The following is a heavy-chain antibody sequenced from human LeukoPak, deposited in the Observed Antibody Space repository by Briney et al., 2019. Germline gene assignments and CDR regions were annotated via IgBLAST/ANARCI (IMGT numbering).Heavy chain of an antibody. D-gene: IGHD1/OR15-1a*01. Sequence: SETPSLTCAVYGGSFSDYYWSWIRQPPGKGLEWIGEINHSGSTNYNPSLKSRVTISLDTSKNQFSLKLSSVTAADTAVYYCARVSGLNNFDYWGQGTLVTVSS. CDR3: ARVSGLNNFDY. J-gene: IGHJ4*02. CDR1: GGSFSDYY. V-gene: IGHV4-34*01. CDR2: INHSGST.